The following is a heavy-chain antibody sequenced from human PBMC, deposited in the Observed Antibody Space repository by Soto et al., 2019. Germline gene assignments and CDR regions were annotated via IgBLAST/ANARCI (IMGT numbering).Heavy chain of an antibody. V-gene: IGHV4-59*01. J-gene: IGHJ5*02. Sequence: QVQLQESGPGLVKPSETLSLTCTVSGGAINNYYWTWIRQPPGRGLAWIGYIYYTGSTNYNPSLKSRVTISVDTSKNQFSLKLSSVTAADTAVYYCAGVTYTYRANYFDPWGEGILVTVSS. D-gene: IGHD3-16*02. CDR2: IYYTGST. CDR3: AGVTYTYRANYFDP. CDR1: GGAINNYY.